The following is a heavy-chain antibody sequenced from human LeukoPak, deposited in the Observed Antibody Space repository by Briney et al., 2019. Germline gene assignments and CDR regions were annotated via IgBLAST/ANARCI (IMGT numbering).Heavy chain of an antibody. CDR3: ARGRTEHDAFDI. J-gene: IGHJ3*02. Sequence: ASVKVSCKASGYTFTSYDINWVRQATGQGLEWMGWMNPNSGNTGYAQKFQGRVTMTRNTSISTAYMELCSLRSEDTAVYYCARGRTEHDAFDIWGQGTMVTVSS. CDR2: MNPNSGNT. CDR1: GYTFTSYD. D-gene: IGHD3/OR15-3a*01. V-gene: IGHV1-8*01.